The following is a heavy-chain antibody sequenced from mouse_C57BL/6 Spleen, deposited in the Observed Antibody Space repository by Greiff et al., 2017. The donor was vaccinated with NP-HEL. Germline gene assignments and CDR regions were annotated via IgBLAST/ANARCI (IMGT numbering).Heavy chain of an antibody. D-gene: IGHD3-2*02. V-gene: IGHV1-50*01. Sequence: VQLQQPGAELVKPGASVKLSCKASGYTFTSYWMQWVKQRPGQGLEWIGEIDPSDSYTNYNQKFKGKATLTVDTSSSTAYMQLSSLTSEDSAVYYCARDSSGYWFAYWGQGTLVTVSA. J-gene: IGHJ3*01. CDR1: GYTFTSYW. CDR3: ARDSSGYWFAY. CDR2: IDPSDSYT.